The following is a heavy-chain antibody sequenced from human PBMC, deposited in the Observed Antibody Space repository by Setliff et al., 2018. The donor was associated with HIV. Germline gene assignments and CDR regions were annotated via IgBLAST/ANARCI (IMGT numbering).Heavy chain of an antibody. J-gene: IGHJ6*02. V-gene: IGHV3-48*03. D-gene: IGHD3-3*01. CDR2: ISSSGSTI. Sequence: GGSLRLSCAASGFTLSSYEMNWVRQAPGKGLEWVSDISSSGSTIYYADSVKGRFTISRDNAKNSLYLQMNSLRAEDTAVYYCARVFLEWLLYRPDYVMDVWGQGTTVTVSS. CDR1: GFTLSSYE. CDR3: ARVFLEWLLYRPDYVMDV.